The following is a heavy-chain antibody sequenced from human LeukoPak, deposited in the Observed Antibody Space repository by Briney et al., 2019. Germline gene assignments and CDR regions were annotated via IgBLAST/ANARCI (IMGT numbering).Heavy chain of an antibody. Sequence: GGSLRLSCAASGFTFSSYEMNWGRQAPGKGLEWVSYISSSGTLIYNADSVKGRFTISRDNARNSLYLQMNSLRAEDTAVYYCARKYCISTSCLFDYWGQGTLVTVSS. CDR1: GFTFSSYE. V-gene: IGHV3-48*03. CDR2: ISSSGTLI. J-gene: IGHJ4*02. CDR3: ARKYCISTSCLFDY. D-gene: IGHD2/OR15-2a*01.